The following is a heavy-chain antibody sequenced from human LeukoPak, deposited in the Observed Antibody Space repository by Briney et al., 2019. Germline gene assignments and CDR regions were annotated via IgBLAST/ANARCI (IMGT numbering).Heavy chain of an antibody. V-gene: IGHV4-59*01. J-gene: IGHJ4*02. CDR3: ARVAQSSWGYFDY. CDR2: IYYSGGT. CDR1: GASISSYY. Sequence: SETLSLICTVSGASISSYYWSWIRQPPGKGLEWIGYIYYSGGTHYNPSLKSRVTMLVDTSKNQFSLKLTAVTTADTAVYYCARVAQSSWGYFDYWGQGTLVTVSS. D-gene: IGHD6-13*01.